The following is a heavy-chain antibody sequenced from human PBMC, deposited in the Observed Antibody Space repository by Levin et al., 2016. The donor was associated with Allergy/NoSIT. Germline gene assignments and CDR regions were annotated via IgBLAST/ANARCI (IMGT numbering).Heavy chain of an antibody. CDR1: GYTFSTYG. J-gene: IGHJ4*02. Sequence: ASVKVSCKTSGYTFSTYGITWVRQAPGQGLEYIGWISVYSGNTNYAQRFQGRVALTTDTSTRTISMELRSLRSDDTAVYFCAILDTTVGFDYWGQGTLVIVSS. CDR3: AILDTTVGFDY. CDR2: ISVYSGNT. D-gene: IGHD5-18*01. V-gene: IGHV1-18*01.